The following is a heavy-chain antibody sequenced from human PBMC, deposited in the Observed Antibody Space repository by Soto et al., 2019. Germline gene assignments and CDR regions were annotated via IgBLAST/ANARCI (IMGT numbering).Heavy chain of an antibody. CDR2: IYPGDSDT. J-gene: IGHJ6*02. V-gene: IGHV5-51*01. D-gene: IGHD2-2*01. CDR1: GYSFTSYW. CDR3: ARLGADCSSTSCPRGGGMGV. Sequence: PGESLKISCKGSGYSFTSYWIGWVRQMPGKGLEWMGIIYPGDSDTRYSPSFQGQVTISADKSISTAYLQWSSLKASDTAMYFCARLGADCSSTSCPRGGGMGVWGRGTRVTVSS.